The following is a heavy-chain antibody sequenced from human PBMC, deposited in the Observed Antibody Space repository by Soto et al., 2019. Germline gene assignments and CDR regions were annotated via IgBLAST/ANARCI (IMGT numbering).Heavy chain of an antibody. Sequence: EVHLVESGGDLVQPGRSLRLSCAASGFTFSNYWMHWVRQAPGKGLVWVARISGDGSNTSYADSVKGRFTISRDNANSTLFLQLNSLRAEDTAVYYCVSIIIVETGPPSGWGQGTLVTVSS. J-gene: IGHJ4*02. V-gene: IGHV3-74*01. CDR1: GFTFSNYW. CDR3: VSIIIVETGPPSG. CDR2: ISGDGSNT. D-gene: IGHD1-26*01.